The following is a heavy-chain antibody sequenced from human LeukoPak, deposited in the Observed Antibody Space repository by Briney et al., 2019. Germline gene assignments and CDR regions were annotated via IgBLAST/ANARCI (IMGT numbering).Heavy chain of an antibody. CDR3: ARDPDY. Sequence: PGGSLRLSCAASGFTFSSYAMHWVRQAPGKGLEWVANIRQDGRTNYYLDSVKGRFTISRDNAKNSVYLQMDSLRVEDTAVYYCARDPDYWGQGILVTVSS. V-gene: IGHV3-7*01. J-gene: IGHJ4*02. CDR1: GFTFSSYA. CDR2: IRQDGRTN.